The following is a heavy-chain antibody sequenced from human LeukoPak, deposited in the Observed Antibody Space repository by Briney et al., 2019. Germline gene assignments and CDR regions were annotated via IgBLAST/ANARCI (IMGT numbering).Heavy chain of an antibody. D-gene: IGHD2-21*01. CDR3: ARVSKLWSPLDY. J-gene: IGHJ4*02. CDR1: GGSFSVYY. Sequence: PSETLSLTCAVYGGSFSVYYWSWIRQPPGKGLEWIGEINHSGSTNYNPSLKSRVTISVDTSKNQFSLKLSSVTAADTAVYYCARVSKLWSPLDYWGQGTLVTVSS. CDR2: INHSGST. V-gene: IGHV4-34*01.